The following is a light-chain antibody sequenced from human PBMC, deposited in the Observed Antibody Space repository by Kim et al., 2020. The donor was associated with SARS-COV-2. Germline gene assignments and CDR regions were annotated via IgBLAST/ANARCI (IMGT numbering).Light chain of an antibody. Sequence: VALGQTVRITCQGDSLRTYYSTWFQQKPGQAPIVVFYGKNHRPSGIPDRFSGSSSGNTASLTITASQAGDEADYYCNSRDNNDNVLFGGGTRLTVL. J-gene: IGLJ2*01. V-gene: IGLV3-19*01. CDR2: GKN. CDR1: SLRTYY. CDR3: NSRDNNDNVL.